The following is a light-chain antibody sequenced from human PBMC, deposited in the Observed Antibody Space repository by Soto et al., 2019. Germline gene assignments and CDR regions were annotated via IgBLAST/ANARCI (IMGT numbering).Light chain of an antibody. V-gene: IGLV2-14*01. CDR1: SSDIGDYDY. Sequence: QSALTQPASVSGSPGQSITISCTGTSSDIGDYDYVSWYQHLPGKAPKLSIFDVTHRPSGVSDRFSGSKSGNTASLTISGARPEDEADYYCCSYTDIALDVVFGGGTQLTVL. J-gene: IGLJ2*01. CDR2: DVT. CDR3: CSYTDIALDVV.